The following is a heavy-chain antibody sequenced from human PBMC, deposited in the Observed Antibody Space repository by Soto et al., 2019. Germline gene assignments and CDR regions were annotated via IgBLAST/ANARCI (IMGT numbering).Heavy chain of an antibody. CDR2: ISSSSSTI. J-gene: IGHJ3*02. D-gene: IGHD3-16*01. CDR1: GFTFSSYS. CDR3: ARVDHDYVWGSYPTRDAFDI. V-gene: IGHV3-48*02. Sequence: GRSLRLSCAASGFTFSSYSMNWVRQAPGKGLEWVSYISSSSSTIYYADSVKGRFTISRDNAKNSLYLQMNSLRDEDTAVYYCARVDHDYVWGSYPTRDAFDICGQGTMVTV.